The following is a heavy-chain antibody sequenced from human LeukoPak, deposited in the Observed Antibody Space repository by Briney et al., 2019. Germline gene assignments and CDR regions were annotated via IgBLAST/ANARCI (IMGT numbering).Heavy chain of an antibody. Sequence: SETLSLTCTVSGGSITSSTYYWGWIRQPPGKGLEWIGSIYYTGSTYYNPSLKSRVTISIDTSKNQFSLNVTSVTAADTAVYFCARDKIVRAAHDAFDIWGQGTMVTVSS. CDR2: IYYTGST. J-gene: IGHJ3*02. CDR1: GGSITSSTYY. D-gene: IGHD3-10*01. V-gene: IGHV4-39*07. CDR3: ARDKIVRAAHDAFDI.